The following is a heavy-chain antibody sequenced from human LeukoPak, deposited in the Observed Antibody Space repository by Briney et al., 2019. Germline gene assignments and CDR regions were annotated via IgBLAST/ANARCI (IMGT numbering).Heavy chain of an antibody. CDR2: IKEDGTET. CDR3: AKEGRSLQTY. V-gene: IGHV3-7*03. Sequence: GGSLRLSCAASGFMFSSNWMSWVRLAPGKGLEWVANIKEDGTETYYVDSVKGRFTISRDNAKNSLYLQMNSLRVEVTAVCYCAKEGRSLQTYWGQGTLVTVSS. D-gene: IGHD5-24*01. J-gene: IGHJ4*02. CDR1: GFMFSSNW.